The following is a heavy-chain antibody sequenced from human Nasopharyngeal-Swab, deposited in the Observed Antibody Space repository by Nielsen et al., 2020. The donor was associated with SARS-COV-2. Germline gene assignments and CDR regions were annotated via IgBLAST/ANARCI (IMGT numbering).Heavy chain of an antibody. CDR2: IYSGGST. D-gene: IGHD6-13*01. Sequence: GGSLRLSCAASGFTVSSNYMSWVRQAPGKGLEWVSVIYSGGSTYYADSVKGRFTISRDNAKNTLYLQMNSLRAEDTAVYYCARDSQYSSSWYLIDYWGQGTLVTVSS. CDR1: GFTVSSNY. V-gene: IGHV3-53*01. CDR3: ARDSQYSSSWYLIDY. J-gene: IGHJ4*02.